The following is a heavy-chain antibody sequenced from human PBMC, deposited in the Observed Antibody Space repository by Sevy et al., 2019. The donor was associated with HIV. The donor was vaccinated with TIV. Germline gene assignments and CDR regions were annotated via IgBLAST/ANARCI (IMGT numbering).Heavy chain of an antibody. CDR1: GGTFSSYA. V-gene: IGHV1-69*13. J-gene: IGHJ4*02. CDR2: IIPIFGTA. CDR3: ASGGLRKYYFDY. D-gene: IGHD3-10*01. Sequence: ASVKVSCKASGGTFSSYAISWVRQAPGQGLEWMGGIIPIFGTANYAQKFQGRVTITADESTSTAYMELSSLRSEDTAVYYCASGGLRKYYFDYWGQGTLVTVSS.